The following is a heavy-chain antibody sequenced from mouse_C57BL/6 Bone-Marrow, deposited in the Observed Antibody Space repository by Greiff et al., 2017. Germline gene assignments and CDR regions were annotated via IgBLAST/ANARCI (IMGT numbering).Heavy chain of an antibody. CDR3: ARVGYYYGSRYYFDY. CDR1: GYSITSGYY. Sequence: EVQLVESGPGLVKPSQSLSLTCSVTGYSITSGYYWNWIRQFPGNKLEWMGYISYDGSNNYNPSLKNRISITRDTSKNQFFLKLNSVTTEDTATYYCARVGYYYGSRYYFDYWGQGTTLTVSS. D-gene: IGHD1-1*01. CDR2: ISYDGSN. V-gene: IGHV3-6*01. J-gene: IGHJ2*01.